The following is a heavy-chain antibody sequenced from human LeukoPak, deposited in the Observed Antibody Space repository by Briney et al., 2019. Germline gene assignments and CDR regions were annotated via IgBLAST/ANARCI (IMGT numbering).Heavy chain of an antibody. J-gene: IGHJ4*02. CDR3: ARPDGDYYYGSGSYFHY. D-gene: IGHD3-10*01. CDR1: GFTFSSYE. CDR2: ISSSGTTI. Sequence: GGSLRLSCAASGFTFSSYEMNWVRLAPGKGLEWVSYISSSGTTIYYADSVKGRFTISRDNAKNSLYLQMNSLRAEDTAVYYCARPDGDYYYGSGSYFHYWGQGTLVTVSS. V-gene: IGHV3-48*03.